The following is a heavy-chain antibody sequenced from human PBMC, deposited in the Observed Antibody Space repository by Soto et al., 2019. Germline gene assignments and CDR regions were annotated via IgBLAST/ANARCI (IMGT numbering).Heavy chain of an antibody. Sequence: ASVKVSCKASGYTFTGYYMHWVRQAPGQGLEWMGWINPNSGGTNYAQKFQGWVTMTRDTSISTAYMELSRLRSDDTAVYYCARDRSIAVAGTLGDAFDIWGQGTMVTVSS. CDR2: INPNSGGT. D-gene: IGHD6-19*01. V-gene: IGHV1-2*04. CDR1: GYTFTGYY. J-gene: IGHJ3*02. CDR3: ARDRSIAVAGTLGDAFDI.